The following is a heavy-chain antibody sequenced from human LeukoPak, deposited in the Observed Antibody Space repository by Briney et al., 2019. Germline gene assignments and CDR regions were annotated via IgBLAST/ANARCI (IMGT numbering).Heavy chain of an antibody. CDR3: VRDIAPDGTVWFDP. D-gene: IGHD6-13*01. J-gene: IGHJ5*02. Sequence: PGGSLRLSCAASGFTFNAYWMYWVRQAPGKGLVWVSRIGAADNSATYADFVKGRFTISRDSAKNTLYLQMDSLKVDDTAVYYCVRDIAPDGTVWFDPWGQGTLVTVSS. CDR2: IGAADNSA. CDR1: GFTFNAYW. V-gene: IGHV3-74*01.